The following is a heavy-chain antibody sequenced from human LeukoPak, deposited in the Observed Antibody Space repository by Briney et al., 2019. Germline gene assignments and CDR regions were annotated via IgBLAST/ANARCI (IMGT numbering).Heavy chain of an antibody. J-gene: IGHJ4*02. CDR3: ARKFGHNRWYFDY. D-gene: IGHD5-24*01. CDR1: GFTFSSYW. CDR2: INSDGSST. V-gene: IGHV3-74*01. Sequence: GGSLRLSCAVSGFTFSSYWMHWVRQAPGKGLVWVSRINSDGSSTTYADSVKGRFTISRDNSLNTLHLQMNSLRTEDTAVYYCARKFGHNRWYFDYWGQGALVTVSS.